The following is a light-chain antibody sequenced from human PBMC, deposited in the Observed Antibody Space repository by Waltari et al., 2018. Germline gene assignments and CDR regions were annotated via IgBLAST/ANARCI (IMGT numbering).Light chain of an antibody. V-gene: IGKV1-5*03. CDR3: QHFNSYPFI. J-gene: IGKJ2*01. CDR2: LAS. CDR1: QSIGNY. Sequence: DIKMAQHPSTLPASVGDRVTITCRASQSIGNYLAWYQQKPGKAPKLLIFLASTLHREVPSRFSGSGSGTEFALTISGLQADDFATYFCQHFNSYPFIFGRGTKLEIK.